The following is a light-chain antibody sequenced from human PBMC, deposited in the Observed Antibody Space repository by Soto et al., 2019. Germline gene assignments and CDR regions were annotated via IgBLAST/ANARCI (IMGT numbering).Light chain of an antibody. J-gene: IGLJ3*02. CDR1: SSNIGAGYD. CDR2: GNS. CDR3: QSYDSSLSGWV. Sequence: QSVLTQPPSVSWAPGQRVTISCTGSSSNIGAGYDVHWYQQLPGTAPKLLIYGNSNRRSGVPDRFSGSKSGTSASLAITGLQAEDEADYYCQSYDSSLSGWVFGGGTKLTVL. V-gene: IGLV1-40*01.